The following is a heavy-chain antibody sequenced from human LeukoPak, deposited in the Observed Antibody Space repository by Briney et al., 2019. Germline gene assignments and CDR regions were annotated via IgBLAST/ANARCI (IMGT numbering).Heavy chain of an antibody. CDR2: IYHTGNT. V-gene: IGHV4-4*02. Sequence: SGTLSLTCTVSGGSISSSNWWNWVRQPPGKGLEWIGEIYHTGNTNYSPSLKSRVTISLDKSKNQFSLRVTSVTAADTAVYYCARFGRKTDTAMVMGFDYWGQGTLVTVSS. CDR1: GGSISSSNW. J-gene: IGHJ4*02. D-gene: IGHD5-18*01. CDR3: ARFGRKTDTAMVMGFDY.